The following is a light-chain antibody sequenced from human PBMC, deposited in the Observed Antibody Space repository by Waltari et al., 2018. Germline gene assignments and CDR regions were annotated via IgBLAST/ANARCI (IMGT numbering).Light chain of an antibody. Sequence: QSALTQPRSVSGSPGQSVTISCPGTSSDVGGYHHVSWYQQHPAKPPKFMIYDVSKRPSGVPERFSGSKSGNTASLTISGLQAEDEADYYCCSYAGSYILVFGGGTKLTVL. CDR1: SSDVGGYHH. CDR3: CSYAGSYILV. V-gene: IGLV2-11*02. J-gene: IGLJ2*01. CDR2: DVS.